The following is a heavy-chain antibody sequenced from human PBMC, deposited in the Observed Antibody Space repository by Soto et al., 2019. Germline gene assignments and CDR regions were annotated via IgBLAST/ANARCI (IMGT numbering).Heavy chain of an antibody. Sequence: SETLSLTCTVSGGSVRDGSYYWAWLRQPPGKGLEWIGHIYHSGSTIYNPSLKSRVTISIDTSKSQFSLNLNSMTAEDTDVYYCAGYNWNYYLDTWGQGTLVTVSS. CDR3: AGYNWNYYLDT. V-gene: IGHV4-61*01. J-gene: IGHJ5*02. CDR2: IYHSGST. D-gene: IGHD1-7*01. CDR1: GGSVRDGSYY.